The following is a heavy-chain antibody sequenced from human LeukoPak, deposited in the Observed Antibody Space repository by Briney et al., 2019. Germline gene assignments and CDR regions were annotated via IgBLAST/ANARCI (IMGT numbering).Heavy chain of an antibody. CDR1: GFTFSRNA. D-gene: IGHD4-23*01. Sequence: GGSLRLSCAASGFTFSRNAMSWVRQAPGKGLEWVSAIGNVDRDTYYADSVKGRFAISRDSSKNTLYLQMNSPTAEDTAVYYCAKDILRWSFDYWGQGTLVTVSS. CDR2: IGNVDRDT. V-gene: IGHV3-23*01. J-gene: IGHJ4*02. CDR3: AKDILRWSFDY.